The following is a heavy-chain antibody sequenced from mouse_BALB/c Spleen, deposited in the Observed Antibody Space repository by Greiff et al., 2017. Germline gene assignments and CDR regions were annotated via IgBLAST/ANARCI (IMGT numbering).Heavy chain of an antibody. D-gene: IGHD2-4*01. CDR2: IDPSDSYT. CDR3: APYDYPFAY. Sequence: QVTLKESGAELVKPGASVKLSCKASGYTFTSYWMHWVKQRPGQGLEWIGEIDPSDSYTNYNQKFKGKATLTVDKSSSTAYMQLSSLTSEDSAVYYCAPYDYPFAYWGQGTLVTVSA. CDR1: GYTFTSYW. V-gene: IGHV1-69*02. J-gene: IGHJ3*01.